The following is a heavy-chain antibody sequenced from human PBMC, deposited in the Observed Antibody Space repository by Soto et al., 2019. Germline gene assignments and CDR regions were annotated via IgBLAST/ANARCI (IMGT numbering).Heavy chain of an antibody. Sequence: PGGSLRLSCAASGFTFSSYGMHWVRQAPGKGLEWVAVISYDGSNKYYADSVKGRFTISRDNSKNTLYLQMNSLRAEDTAVYYCAKDRYLDHDSRGYLFDYWGQGTLVTVSS. J-gene: IGHJ4*02. CDR3: AKDRYLDHDSRGYLFDY. D-gene: IGHD3-22*01. CDR1: GFTFSSYG. V-gene: IGHV3-30*18. CDR2: ISYDGSNK.